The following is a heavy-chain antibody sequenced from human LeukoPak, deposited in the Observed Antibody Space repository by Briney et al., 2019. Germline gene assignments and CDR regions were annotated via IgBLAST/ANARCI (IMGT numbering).Heavy chain of an antibody. J-gene: IGHJ5*02. D-gene: IGHD3-3*01. Sequence: GASVKVSCKASRGTFSSYTISWVRQAPGQGLEWMGRIIPILGIANYAQKFQGRVTITADKSTSTAYMELSSLRSEDTAVYYCARGESTDFWSGYSRRWFDPWGQGTLVTVSS. CDR2: IIPILGIA. CDR3: ARGESTDFWSGYSRRWFDP. CDR1: RGTFSSYT. V-gene: IGHV1-69*02.